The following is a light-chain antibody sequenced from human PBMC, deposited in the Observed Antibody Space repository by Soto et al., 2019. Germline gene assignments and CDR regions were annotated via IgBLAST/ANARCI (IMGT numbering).Light chain of an antibody. CDR3: AAWDDSLSGGYVV. J-gene: IGLJ2*01. Sequence: QSVLTQPPSASGTPGQRVTISCSGSSSNIGSNFVYWYQHLPGTAPKLLIYSNNQRPSGVPDRFSGSRSGTSASLAIRGLRSEDEADYYCAAWDDSLSGGYVVFGGGTKVTVL. CDR2: SNN. CDR1: SSNIGSNF. V-gene: IGLV1-47*02.